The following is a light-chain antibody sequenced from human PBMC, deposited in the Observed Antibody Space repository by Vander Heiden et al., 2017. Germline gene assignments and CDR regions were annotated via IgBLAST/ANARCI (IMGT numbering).Light chain of an antibody. Sequence: QSALTQPPSVSGTPGQRVTISCSGSDSNIGSNFIYWYQQVSGAAPNLLLYRNNQRPSGVPDRVSGSKSGTSASLAISGLRSEDEADYYCGGWDDALRDWVFGGGTRLTV. CDR3: GGWDDALRDWV. CDR2: RNN. CDR1: DSNIGSNF. J-gene: IGLJ3*02. V-gene: IGLV1-47*01.